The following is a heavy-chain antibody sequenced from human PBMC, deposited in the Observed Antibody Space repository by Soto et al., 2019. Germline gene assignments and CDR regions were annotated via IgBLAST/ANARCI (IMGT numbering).Heavy chain of an antibody. CDR2: IWYDGSNK. Sequence: QVQLVESGGGVVQPGRSLRLSCAASGFTFSSYGMHWVRQAPGKGLEWVAVIWYDGSNKYYADSVKGRFTISRDNSKNTLYLQMNSLRAEDTAVYYCLGGTPPGYYYYYMDVWGKGTTVTVSS. D-gene: IGHD1-1*01. V-gene: IGHV3-33*01. CDR1: GFTFSSYG. J-gene: IGHJ6*03. CDR3: LGGTPPGYYYYYMDV.